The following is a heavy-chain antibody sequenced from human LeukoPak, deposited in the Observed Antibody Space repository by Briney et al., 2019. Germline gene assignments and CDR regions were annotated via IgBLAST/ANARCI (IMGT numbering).Heavy chain of an antibody. CDR3: ARELRTFDL. D-gene: IGHD3-16*01. CDR2: IKHNGDEL. CDR1: GFAFSSYW. Sequence: GGSLRLSCAASGFAFSSYWMTWVRQAPGKGLEWLANIKHNGDELNYVDSVEDRFTISRDKAKNSLYLHMTSLRAEDTAVYYCARELRTFDLWGRGTLVTVSS. V-gene: IGHV3-7*01. J-gene: IGHJ4*02.